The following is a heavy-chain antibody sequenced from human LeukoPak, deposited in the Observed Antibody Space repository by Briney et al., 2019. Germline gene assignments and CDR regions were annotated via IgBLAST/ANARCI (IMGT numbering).Heavy chain of an antibody. CDR1: GFTFSSYA. CDR3: ARLTGSSSSGRYFDY. CDR2: ISSDGGST. Sequence: GGSLRLSCAASGFTFSSYAMHWVREAPRKGLEYVSAISSDGGSTYYANSAKGRFTISRDNSKNTLYLQMGSLRAEDMAVYYCARLTGSSSSGRYFDYWGQGTLVTVSS. D-gene: IGHD6-6*01. V-gene: IGHV3-64*01. J-gene: IGHJ4*02.